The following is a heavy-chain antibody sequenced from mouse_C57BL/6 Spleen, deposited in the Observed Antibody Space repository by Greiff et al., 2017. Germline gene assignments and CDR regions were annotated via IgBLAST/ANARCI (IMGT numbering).Heavy chain of an antibody. CDR2: INPSNGGT. CDR1: GYTFTSYW. V-gene: IGHV1-53*01. D-gene: IGHD1-1*01. Sequence: QVQLQQPGTELVKPGASVKLSCKASGYTFTSYWMHWVKQRPGQGLEWIGNINPSNGGTKYNEKFKSKATLTVDKSSSTAYMQLSSLTSEDSAVYYCAREETVVADWYFDVWGTGTTVTVSS. CDR3: AREETVVADWYFDV. J-gene: IGHJ1*03.